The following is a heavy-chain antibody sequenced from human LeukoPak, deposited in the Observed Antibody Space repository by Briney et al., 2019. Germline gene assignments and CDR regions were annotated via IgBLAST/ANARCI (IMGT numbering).Heavy chain of an antibody. J-gene: IGHJ4*02. CDR2: ISGSGGNT. V-gene: IGHV3-23*01. Sequence: GGSLRLSCAAFGFTFSSYAMSWVRQAPGKGLEWVSGISGSGGNTYYADSVKGQFTISRDNSKNTLYLQMNSLRAEDTAVYYCAKDPQLVEWGQGTLVTVSS. CDR3: AKDPQLVE. D-gene: IGHD6-13*01. CDR1: GFTFSSYA.